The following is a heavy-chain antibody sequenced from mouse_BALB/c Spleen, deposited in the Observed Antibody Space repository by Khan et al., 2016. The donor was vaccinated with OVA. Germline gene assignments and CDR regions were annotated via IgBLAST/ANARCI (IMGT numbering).Heavy chain of an antibody. J-gene: IGHJ3*01. CDR1: GYAFTTYW. V-gene: IGHV1-7*01. D-gene: IGHD1-1*02. Sequence: QVQLMESGAELAKPGSSVKMSCVASGYAFTTYWMHWIKQRPGQGLEWIGYINPSTGYIEYTQNFKDKSTLSTDASSSTAYMQLSSLTSEDSAVYYGTRRGLFGIFVYWDQGTQVTVSA. CDR3: TRRGLFGIFVY. CDR2: INPSTGYI.